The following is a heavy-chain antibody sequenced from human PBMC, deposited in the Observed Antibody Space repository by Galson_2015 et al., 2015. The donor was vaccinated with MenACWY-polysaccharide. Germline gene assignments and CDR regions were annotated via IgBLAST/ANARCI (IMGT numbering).Heavy chain of an antibody. V-gene: IGHV3-23*01. D-gene: IGHD2-2*01. Sequence: FPSLSCAASGFTFSNYAMTWVRQAPGKGLEWVSEIPGAGGATYNADPVKGRFTISRDNSKHSLYLPMNSLRAEDTAVYYCAKKGCTTTSCTDNWFHPWGQGTLVTVSS. J-gene: IGHJ5*02. CDR2: IPGAGGAT. CDR3: AKKGCTTTSCTDNWFHP. CDR1: GFTFSNYA.